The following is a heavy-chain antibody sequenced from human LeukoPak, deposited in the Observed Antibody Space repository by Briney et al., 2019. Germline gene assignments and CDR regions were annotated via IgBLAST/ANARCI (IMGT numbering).Heavy chain of an antibody. CDR1: GFTFSSYG. V-gene: IGHV3-30*03. CDR2: ISYDGSNK. Sequence: PGGSLRLSCAASGFTFSSYGMHWVRQAPGKGLEWVAVISYDGSNKYYAGSVKGRFTISRDNSKNTLYLQMNSLRAEDTAVYYCARDQGDYDILTGYDYWGQGTLVTVSS. D-gene: IGHD3-9*01. CDR3: ARDQGDYDILTGYDY. J-gene: IGHJ4*02.